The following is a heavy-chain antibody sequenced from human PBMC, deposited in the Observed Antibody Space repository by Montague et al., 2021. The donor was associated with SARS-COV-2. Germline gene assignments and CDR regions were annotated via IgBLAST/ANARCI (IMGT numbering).Heavy chain of an antibody. Sequence: ETLSLTCTVSGGSISSSSYEWGWIRQPPGKGLEWIGSIYYSGSTYYNPSLKSRVTISVDTSKNQFSLELSSVTAADTAVYYCASSWLYYYYMDVWGKGTTVTVSS. CDR3: ASSWLYYYYMDV. CDR1: GGSISSSSYE. J-gene: IGHJ6*03. D-gene: IGHD6-13*01. V-gene: IGHV4-39*01. CDR2: IYYSGST.